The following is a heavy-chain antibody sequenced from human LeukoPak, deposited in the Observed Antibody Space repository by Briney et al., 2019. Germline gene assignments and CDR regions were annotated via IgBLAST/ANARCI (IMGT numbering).Heavy chain of an antibody. CDR1: GFTFSSYA. CDR2: IYSGGST. V-gene: IGHV3-66*01. J-gene: IGHJ6*02. CDR3: ARAHDFYYGMDV. Sequence: GGSLRLSCAASGFTFSSYAMSWVRQAPGKGLEWVSVIYSGGSTYYADSVKGRFTISRDNSKNTLYLQMNSLRAEDTAVYYCARAHDFYYGMDVWGQGTTVTVSS.